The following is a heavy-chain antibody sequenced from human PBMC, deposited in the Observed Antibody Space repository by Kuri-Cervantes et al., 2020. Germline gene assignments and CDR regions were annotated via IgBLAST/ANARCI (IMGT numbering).Heavy chain of an antibody. CDR3: AVEQLYCSGGSCYLGMDV. D-gene: IGHD2-15*01. V-gene: IGHV3-7*01. CDR2: IKQDESEK. Sequence: GESLKISCAASGFTFTNYLMTWVRQAPGEGLEWVANIKQDESEKYYEDSVKGRFTIHRDNDKNTLYLQMNSLSTDDTAVYYCAVEQLYCSGGSCYLGMDVWGQGTTVTVSS. J-gene: IGHJ6*02. CDR1: GFTFTNYL.